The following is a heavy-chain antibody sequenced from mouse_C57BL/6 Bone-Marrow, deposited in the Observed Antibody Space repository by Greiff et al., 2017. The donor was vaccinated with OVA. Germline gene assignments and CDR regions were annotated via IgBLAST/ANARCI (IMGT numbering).Heavy chain of an antibody. D-gene: IGHD1-1*01. CDR1: GFSLTSYA. CDR3: ARNTPYDGSSYGAMDY. V-gene: IGHV2-9-1*01. CDR2: IWTGGGT. J-gene: IGHJ4*01. Sequence: VQLQQSGPGLVAPSQSLSITCTVSGFSLTSYAISWVRQPPGKGLEWLGVIWTGGGTNYNSALKSRLSISKDNSRSQVFLKMNSLQTDDTAMYYWARNTPYDGSSYGAMDYWGQGTSVTVSS.